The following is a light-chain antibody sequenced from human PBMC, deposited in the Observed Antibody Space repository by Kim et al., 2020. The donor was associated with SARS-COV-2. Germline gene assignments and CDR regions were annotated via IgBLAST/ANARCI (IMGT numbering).Light chain of an antibody. CDR3: QQYGNSPIT. J-gene: IGKJ5*01. CDR2: DAS. V-gene: IGKV3D-20*01. CDR1: QSVSSCY. Sequence: APGERDTLSCGARQSVSSCYLAWYQQKPGLAPSLLFYDASSRATGIPARFRGGGLGTDFTLPISRLEPEDFAVYYCQQYGNSPITFCQGTRLEIK.